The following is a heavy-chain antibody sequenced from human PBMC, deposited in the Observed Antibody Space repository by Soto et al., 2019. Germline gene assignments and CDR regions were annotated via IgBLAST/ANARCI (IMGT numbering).Heavy chain of an antibody. V-gene: IGHV4-4*07. Sequence: QVQLQETGPGLVKSSETLSLTCTVSGAAISANYWAWIRQPAGKGLAWIGRIYSSGSTNYNPSLKSRVTMSVDTSKNQFSLKLTSVTAADTAVYYCAKVWWGSYYAIDDWGQGTLVTVPA. D-gene: IGHD3-3*01. CDR1: GAAISANY. CDR2: IYSSGST. CDR3: AKVWWGSYYAIDD. J-gene: IGHJ4*02.